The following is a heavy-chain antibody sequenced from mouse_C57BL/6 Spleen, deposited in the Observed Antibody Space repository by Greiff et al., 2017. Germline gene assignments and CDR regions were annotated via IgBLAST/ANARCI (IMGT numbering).Heavy chain of an antibody. CDR1: GFSFNTYA. CDR3: VRQDGNYAMDY. V-gene: IGHV10-1*01. D-gene: IGHD2-1*01. Sequence: GGGLVQPKGSLKLSCAASGFSFNTYAMNWVRQAPGKGLEWVARIRSKSNNYAKYYADSVKDRFTISRDDSESMLYLQMNNLRTEDTAMYYCVRQDGNYAMDYWGQGTSVTVSS. J-gene: IGHJ4*01. CDR2: IRSKSNNYAK.